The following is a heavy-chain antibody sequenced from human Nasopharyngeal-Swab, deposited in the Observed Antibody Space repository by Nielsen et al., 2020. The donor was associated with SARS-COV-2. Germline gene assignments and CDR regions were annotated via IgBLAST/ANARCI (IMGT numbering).Heavy chain of an antibody. V-gene: IGHV3-30-3*01. CDR3: ASDSSGYYFVPFDY. CDR1: GFTFSSYA. CDR2: ISYDGSNK. D-gene: IGHD3-22*01. J-gene: IGHJ4*02. Sequence: GESLKISCAASGFTFSSYAMSWVRQAPGKGLEWVAVISYDGSNKYYADSVKGRFTISRDNSKNTLYLQMNSLRAEDTAVYYCASDSSGYYFVPFDYWGQGTLVTVSS.